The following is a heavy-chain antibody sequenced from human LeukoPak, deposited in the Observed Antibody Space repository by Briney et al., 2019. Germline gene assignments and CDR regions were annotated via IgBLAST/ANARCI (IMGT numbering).Heavy chain of an antibody. J-gene: IGHJ3*02. V-gene: IGHV3-73*01. CDR2: IRSKANSYAT. D-gene: IGHD2-2*01. CDR3: TSPAGYCSSTSCYAAGDDAFDI. Sequence: GGSLRLSCAVSGVTFSGSAMHWVRQASGKGLEWVGRIRSKANSYATAYAASVKGRFTISRDDSKNTAYLQMNSLKTEDTAVYYCTSPAGYCSSTSCYAAGDDAFDIWGQGTMVTVSS. CDR1: GVTFSGSA.